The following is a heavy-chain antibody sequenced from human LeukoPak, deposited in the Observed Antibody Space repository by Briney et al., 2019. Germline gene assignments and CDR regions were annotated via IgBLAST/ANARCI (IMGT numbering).Heavy chain of an antibody. CDR3: ARGRIAAADAFDI. V-gene: IGHV4-34*01. CDR2: INHSGST. D-gene: IGHD6-13*01. Sequence: SETLSLTCAVYGGSFSGYYWSWVRQPPGKGLEWIGEINHSGSTNYNPSLKSRVTISVDTSKTQFSLKLSSVTAADTAVYYCARGRIAAADAFDIWGQGTMVTVSS. CDR1: GGSFSGYY. J-gene: IGHJ3*02.